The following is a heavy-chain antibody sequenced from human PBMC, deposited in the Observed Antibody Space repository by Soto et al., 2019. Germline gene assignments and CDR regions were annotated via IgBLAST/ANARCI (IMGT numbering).Heavy chain of an antibody. CDR3: AKDPIPADDAFDI. CDR1: GFTFSNAW. CDR2: ISGSGGST. V-gene: IGHV3-23*01. D-gene: IGHD2-2*01. J-gene: IGHJ3*02. Sequence: GGSLRLSCAASGFTFSNAWMSWVRQAPGKGLEWVSAISGSGGSTYYADSVKGRFTITRDTSKNTLYLQMNSLRAEDTAVYNSAKDPIPADDAFDIWGQGTMVTVSS.